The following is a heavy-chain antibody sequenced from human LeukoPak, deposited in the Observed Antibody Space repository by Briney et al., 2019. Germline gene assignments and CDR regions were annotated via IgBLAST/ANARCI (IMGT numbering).Heavy chain of an antibody. D-gene: IGHD3-10*01. CDR1: DYTFTSYG. J-gene: IGHJ4*02. V-gene: IGHV1-18*01. Sequence: GASVKVSCKASDYTFTSYGVSWVRQAPGQGLEWMGWISAYNGNTKYAQNLQGRVTMTTDTSTSTAYMELRSLRSDDTAVYYCARDPLRFGELLGYFDYWGQGTLVTVSS. CDR2: ISAYNGNT. CDR3: ARDPLRFGELLGYFDY.